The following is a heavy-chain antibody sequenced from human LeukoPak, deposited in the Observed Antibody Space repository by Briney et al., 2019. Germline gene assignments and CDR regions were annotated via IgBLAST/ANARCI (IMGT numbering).Heavy chain of an antibody. CDR3: AKDLYYGSGSHYAFDI. V-gene: IGHV3-30*02. J-gene: IGHJ3*02. CDR1: GFTFSSYG. D-gene: IGHD3-10*01. CDR2: IRYDGSNK. Sequence: GGSLRLSCAASGFTFSSYGMHWVRQAPGKGLEWVAFIRYDGSNKYYADSVKGRFTISRDNSKNTLYLQMNSLRAEDTAVYYCAKDLYYGSGSHYAFDIWGQGTMVTVSS.